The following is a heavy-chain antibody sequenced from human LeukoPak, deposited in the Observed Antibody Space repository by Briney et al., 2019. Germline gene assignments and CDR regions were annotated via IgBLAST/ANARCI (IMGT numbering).Heavy chain of an antibody. D-gene: IGHD1-26*01. CDR1: GGSISSYY. CDR2: IYYSGST. CDR3: ARDRGIVGPIFDY. J-gene: IGHJ4*02. V-gene: IGHV4-59*01. Sequence: SETLSLTCTVSGGSISSYYWSWIRRPPGKGLEWIGYIYYSGSTNYNPSLKSRVTISVDTSKNQFSLKLSSVTAADTAVYYCARDRGIVGPIFDYWGQGTLVTVSS.